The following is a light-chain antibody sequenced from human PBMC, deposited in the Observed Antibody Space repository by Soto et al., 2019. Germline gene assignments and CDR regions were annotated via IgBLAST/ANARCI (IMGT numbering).Light chain of an antibody. CDR1: QSVSSY. Sequence: EMVLTQSPASLYLSPGERATVSCRASQSVSSYLAWYQQKPGQAPRLLIYDASNRATGIPARFSGSGSGTDFTLTISSLEPEDFAVYYCQQRSNWPPPTFGPGTKVDIK. CDR2: DAS. J-gene: IGKJ3*01. CDR3: QQRSNWPPPT. V-gene: IGKV3-11*01.